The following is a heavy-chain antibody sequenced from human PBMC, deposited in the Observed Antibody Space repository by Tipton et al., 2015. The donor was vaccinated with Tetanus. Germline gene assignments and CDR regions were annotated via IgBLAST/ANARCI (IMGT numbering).Heavy chain of an antibody. CDR2: LNPKSGST. CDR3: ARANFDFSKKGPFDS. Sequence: QLVQSGAEVKKPGASVKVSCKASGYTFTSYGLNWVRKAAGRGFEWMGWLNPKSGSTAYAQKFQGRVTMTTNTSITTAFMEVTSLTHEDTAVYFCARANFDFSKKGPFDSWGQGILVIVSA. CDR1: GYTFTSYG. D-gene: IGHD3-3*01. V-gene: IGHV1-8*01. J-gene: IGHJ4*02.